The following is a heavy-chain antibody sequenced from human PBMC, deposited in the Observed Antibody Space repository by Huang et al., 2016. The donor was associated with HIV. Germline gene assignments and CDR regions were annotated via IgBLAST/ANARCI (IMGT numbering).Heavy chain of an antibody. J-gene: IGHJ6*02. D-gene: IGHD6-6*01. CDR1: GGTFSTSA. Sequence: QVQLVQSGAEVKKPGSSVKVSCTASGGTFSTSAISWVRQAPGQGLEWMGGIIPIFGKANYAQKFQGTVTITADECTSTAYMERSSLRSEDTALYYCARGRTRSSLYDSYYGLDVWGQGTTVTVSS. CDR3: ARGRTRSSLYDSYYGLDV. V-gene: IGHV1-69*01. CDR2: IIPIFGKA.